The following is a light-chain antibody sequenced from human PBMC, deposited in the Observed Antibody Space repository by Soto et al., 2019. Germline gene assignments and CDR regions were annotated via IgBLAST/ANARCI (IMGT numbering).Light chain of an antibody. Sequence: PGERTTLSCRASRSVSNNYFAWFQQKPGQAPRLLIYGASSRASGTPDRFSGSGSGTDFTLTISRLEPEDSAVYHCQQYGSSRALTFGGGTKVDIK. CDR3: QQYGSSRALT. J-gene: IGKJ4*01. V-gene: IGKV3-20*01. CDR2: GAS. CDR1: RSVSNNY.